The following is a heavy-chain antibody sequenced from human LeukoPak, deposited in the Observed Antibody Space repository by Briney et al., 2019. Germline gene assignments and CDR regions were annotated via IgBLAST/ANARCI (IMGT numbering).Heavy chain of an antibody. D-gene: IGHD3-10*01. CDR1: GDSVSSNRAA. V-gene: IGHV6-1*01. Sequence: QTLSLTCAISGDSVSSNRAAWNWIRQSPSRGLEWLGRTYYRSKWYNDYADSVRSRITIYPDTSKSQFSLQLNSVTPEDTALYFCSSSKRGVIDVFDIWGQGTMVTVSS. CDR3: SSSKRGVIDVFDI. J-gene: IGHJ3*02. CDR2: TYYRSKWYN.